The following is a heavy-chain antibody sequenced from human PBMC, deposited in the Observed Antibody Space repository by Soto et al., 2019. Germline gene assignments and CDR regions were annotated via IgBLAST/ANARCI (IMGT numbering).Heavy chain of an antibody. V-gene: IGHV5-10-1*01. Sequence: PGESLKISCKGSGYSFTSYWISWVRQMPGKGLEWMGRIDPSDSYTNYSPSSQGHVTISADKSISTAYLQWSSLKASDTAMYYCARFDGGAAAPPQYYYYGMDVWGQGTTVTVSS. J-gene: IGHJ6*02. CDR3: ARFDGGAAAPPQYYYYGMDV. CDR2: IDPSDSYT. CDR1: GYSFTSYW. D-gene: IGHD6-13*01.